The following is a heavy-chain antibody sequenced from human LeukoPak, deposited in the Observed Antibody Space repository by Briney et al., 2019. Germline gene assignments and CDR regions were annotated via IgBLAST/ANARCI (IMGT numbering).Heavy chain of an antibody. Sequence: SETLSLTCTVSGASITSSNYYWLWLRQPPGKGLEWIGSIYYTGITYYNPSLKSRVTISVDTSKYQCSLRLSSVTAADTAVYYCARGLNYGGSGYHFDSWGPGTLVTVSS. D-gene: IGHD3-22*01. CDR2: IYYTGIT. CDR3: ARGLNYGGSGYHFDS. J-gene: IGHJ4*02. CDR1: GASITSSNYY. V-gene: IGHV4-39*07.